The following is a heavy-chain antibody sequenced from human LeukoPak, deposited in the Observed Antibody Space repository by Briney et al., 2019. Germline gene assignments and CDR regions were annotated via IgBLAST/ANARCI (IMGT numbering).Heavy chain of an antibody. CDR1: GSTFSSWG. J-gene: IGHJ4*02. CDR3: VKDGVERALAGYHFAR. Sequence: GCSLRLSCASSGSTFSSWGIHGGRMAPGKREEWGAVISYDRRNYFLGDSARGRFTVSRDNSKNTLYLEMNSLSPEDTAVYYCVKDGVERALAGYHFARWGQGTLVTVSS. D-gene: IGHD6-19*01. V-gene: IGHV3-30*18. CDR2: ISYDRRNY.